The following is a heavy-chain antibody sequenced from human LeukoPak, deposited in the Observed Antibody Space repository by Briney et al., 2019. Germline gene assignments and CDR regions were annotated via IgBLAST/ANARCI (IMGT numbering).Heavy chain of an antibody. D-gene: IGHD3-9*01. CDR3: ANTIYDILTGYQYYFDY. J-gene: IGHJ4*02. Sequence: PGGSLRLSCAASGFTFSSYAMSWVRQAPGKGLEWVSTISGSGGSTYYADSVKGRFTISRDNSKNTLYLQMNSLRAEDTAVYYCANTIYDILTGYQYYFDYWGQGTLVTVSS. CDR1: GFTFSSYA. V-gene: IGHV3-23*01. CDR2: ISGSGGST.